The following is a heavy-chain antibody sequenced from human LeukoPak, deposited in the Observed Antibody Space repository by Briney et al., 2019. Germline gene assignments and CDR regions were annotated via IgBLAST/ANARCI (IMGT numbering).Heavy chain of an antibody. V-gene: IGHV3-7*05. Sequence: GRSLRLSCVASGFTFSSYGMHWVRQAPGKGLEWVANIKQDGSEKYYVDSVQGRFTISRDNAKNSLYLQMNSLRAEDTAVYYCAREISIAADWGQGTLVTVSS. D-gene: IGHD6-13*01. CDR2: IKQDGSEK. CDR3: AREISIAAD. J-gene: IGHJ4*02. CDR1: GFTFSSYG.